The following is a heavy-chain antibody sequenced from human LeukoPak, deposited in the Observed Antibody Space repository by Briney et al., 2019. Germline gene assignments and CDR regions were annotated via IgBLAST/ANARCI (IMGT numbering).Heavy chain of an antibody. V-gene: IGHV1-69*13. CDR1: GYTFTSYD. CDR3: ASFPPSGSSSWYQSCP. J-gene: IGHJ5*02. D-gene: IGHD6-13*01. Sequence: ASVKVSCKASGYTFTSYDISWVRQAPGQGLEWMGGIIPIFGTANYAQKFQGRVTITADESTSTAYMELSSLRSEDTAVYYCASFPPSGSSSWYQSCPWGQGTLVTVSS. CDR2: IIPIFGTA.